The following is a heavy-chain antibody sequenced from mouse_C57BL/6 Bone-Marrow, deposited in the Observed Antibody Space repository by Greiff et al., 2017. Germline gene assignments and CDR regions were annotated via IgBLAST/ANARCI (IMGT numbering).Heavy chain of an antibody. J-gene: IGHJ3*01. D-gene: IGHD1-1*01. V-gene: IGHV5-4*01. Sequence: EVTLVESGGGLVKPGGSLKLSCAASGFTFSSYAMSWVRQTPEKRLEWVATISDGGSYTYYPDNVKGRFTISRDNAKNNLYLQMSHLKSEDTAMYYCARDYYGSSWFAYWGQGTLVTVSA. CDR2: ISDGGSYT. CDR1: GFTFSSYA. CDR3: ARDYYGSSWFAY.